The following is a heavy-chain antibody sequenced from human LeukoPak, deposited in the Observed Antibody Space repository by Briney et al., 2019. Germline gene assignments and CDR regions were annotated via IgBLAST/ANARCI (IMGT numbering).Heavy chain of an antibody. D-gene: IGHD3-22*01. CDR3: ARGGGYYDSSGYYYEKD. J-gene: IGHJ4*02. Sequence: ASVKVSCKASGYTFTSYGISWVRQAPGQGLEWMEWISAYNGNTNYAQKLQGRVTMTTDTSTSTAYMELRSLRSDDTAVYYCARGGGYYDSSGYYYEKDWGQGTLVTVSS. CDR2: ISAYNGNT. V-gene: IGHV1-18*01. CDR1: GYTFTSYG.